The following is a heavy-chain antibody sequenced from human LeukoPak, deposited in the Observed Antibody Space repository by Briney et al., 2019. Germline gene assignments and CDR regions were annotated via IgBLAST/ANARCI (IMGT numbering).Heavy chain of an antibody. V-gene: IGHV4-38-2*02. CDR3: ARVHYYDSRGYYLYFDY. D-gene: IGHD3-22*01. Sequence: PSETLSLTCTVSGYSISSGYYWGWIRQPPGKGLEWIGSIYYSGSTYYNPSLMSRVTISVDTSKNQFSLKLSSVTAADTAVYYCARVHYYDSRGYYLYFDYWGQGTLVTVSS. J-gene: IGHJ4*02. CDR2: IYYSGST. CDR1: GYSISSGYY.